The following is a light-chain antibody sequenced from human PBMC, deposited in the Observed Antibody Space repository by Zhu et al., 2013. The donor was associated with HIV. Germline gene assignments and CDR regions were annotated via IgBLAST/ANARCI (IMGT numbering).Light chain of an antibody. J-gene: IGKJ1*01. CDR3: LQSYLYPWT. V-gene: IGKV3-11*01. CDR2: GAS. Sequence: EIVLTQSPATLSLSPGERATLSCRASQSVSSYLAWYQQKPGQAPRLLIYGASSRATGIPDRFSGSGSGTVFTLTIISLQPEDFATYYCLQSYLYPWTFGQGTKVEIK. CDR1: QSVSSY.